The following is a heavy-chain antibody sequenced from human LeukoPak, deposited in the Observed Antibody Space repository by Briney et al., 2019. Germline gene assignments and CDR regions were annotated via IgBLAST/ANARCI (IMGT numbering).Heavy chain of an antibody. CDR1: RFAFSNYA. V-gene: IGHV3-53*01. CDR3: GKDPNGDYIGAFDF. J-gene: IGHJ3*01. D-gene: IGHD4-17*01. Sequence: GGSPRLSCAASRFAFSNYAMTWIRQAPEKGLEWVSSISKYVDSAKGRFTISRDNSKGTLYLQMDSLRVEDTAVYYCGKDPNGDYIGAFDFWGQGTMVTVSS. CDR2: IS.